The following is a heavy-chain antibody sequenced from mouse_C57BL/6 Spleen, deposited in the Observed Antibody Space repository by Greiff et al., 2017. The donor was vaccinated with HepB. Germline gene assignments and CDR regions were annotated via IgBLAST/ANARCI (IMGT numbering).Heavy chain of an antibody. J-gene: IGHJ3*01. Sequence: VKVEESGPGLVAPSQSLSITCTVSGFSLTSYGVDWVRQSPGKGLEWLGVIWGVGSTNYNSALKSRLSISKDNSKSQVFLKMNSLQTDDTAMYYCATLYYGSSYGFAYWGQGTLVTVSA. CDR1: GFSLTSYG. CDR2: IWGVGST. CDR3: ATLYYGSSYGFAY. V-gene: IGHV2-6*01. D-gene: IGHD1-1*01.